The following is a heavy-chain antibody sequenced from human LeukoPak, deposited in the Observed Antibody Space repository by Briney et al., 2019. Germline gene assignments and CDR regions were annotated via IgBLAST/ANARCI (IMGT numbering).Heavy chain of an antibody. CDR3: ARQYGVFYYFDY. CDR2: IYYSGST. J-gene: IGHJ4*02. CDR1: GGSISSGGYY. V-gene: IGHV4-31*03. Sequence: SETLSLTCTVSGGSISSGGYYWSWIRQHPGKGLEWIGYIYYSGSTYYNPSLKSRVTISVDTSKNQFSLKPSSVTAADTAVYYCARQYGVFYYFDYWGQGTLVTVSS. D-gene: IGHD2-2*01.